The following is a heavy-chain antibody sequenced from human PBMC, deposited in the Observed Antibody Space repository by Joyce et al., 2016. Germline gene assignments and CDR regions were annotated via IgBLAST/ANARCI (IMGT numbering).Heavy chain of an antibody. J-gene: IGHJ1*01. Sequence: QVQLVQSGAELKKPGASVKVSCKAFEYTFDAYYIHWVRQAPGQGLEWMGWVNPNSGGTDSAQKFRGRISMTRDTSISTAYMELSSLRSDDTAVYYCAKTFGQYCSSTTCYQYFEKWGQGTLVTVSS. CDR3: AKTFGQYCSSTTCYQYFEK. D-gene: IGHD2-2*01. V-gene: IGHV1-2*02. CDR1: EYTFDAYY. CDR2: VNPNSGGT.